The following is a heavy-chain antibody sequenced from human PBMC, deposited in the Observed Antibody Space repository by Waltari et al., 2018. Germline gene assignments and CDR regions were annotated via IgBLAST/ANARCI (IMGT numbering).Heavy chain of an antibody. V-gene: IGHV3-9*01. D-gene: IGHD3-22*01. CDR1: GFTFDDYA. CDR3: AKDYDSSGYYLKGAFDI. J-gene: IGHJ3*02. Sequence: EVQLVESGGGLVQPGRSLRLSCAASGFTFDDYAMHWVRQAPGKGLEWVSGISWSSGSIGYADSVKGRFTISRDNAKNSLYLQMNSLRAEDTALYYCAKDYDSSGYYLKGAFDIWGQGTMVTVSS. CDR2: ISWSSGSI.